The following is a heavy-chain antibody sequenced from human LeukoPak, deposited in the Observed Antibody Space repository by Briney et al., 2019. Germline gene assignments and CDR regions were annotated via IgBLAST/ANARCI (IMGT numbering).Heavy chain of an antibody. CDR2: INPNSGGT. D-gene: IGHD5-12*01. Sequence: ASVKVSCKASGYTFTGYYMHWVRQAPGQGLEWMGWINPNSGGTNYAQKFQGWVTMTRDTSISTAYMELSRLRSDDTAVYYCARGQLRYSGYPYYFDYWGQGTLVTVSS. J-gene: IGHJ4*02. CDR3: ARGQLRYSGYPYYFDY. V-gene: IGHV1-2*04. CDR1: GYTFTGYY.